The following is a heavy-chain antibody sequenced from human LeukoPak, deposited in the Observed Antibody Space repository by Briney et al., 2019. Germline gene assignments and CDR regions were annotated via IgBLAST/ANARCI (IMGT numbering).Heavy chain of an antibody. J-gene: IGHJ4*02. CDR3: AREKADYYDSSGPSGTYYFDY. CDR2: INPNSGGT. D-gene: IGHD3-22*01. V-gene: IGHV1-2*02. Sequence: ASVKVSCKASGYTFTGYYMHWVRQAPGQGLEWMGWINPNSGGTNYAQKFQGRVTMTRDMSTSTVYMELSSLRSEDTAVYYCAREKADYYDSSGPSGTYYFDYWGQGTLVTVSS. CDR1: GYTFTGYY.